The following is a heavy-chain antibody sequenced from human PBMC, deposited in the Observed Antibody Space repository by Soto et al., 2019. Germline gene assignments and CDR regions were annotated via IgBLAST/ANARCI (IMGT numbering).Heavy chain of an antibody. CDR3: ARMGDVPYYYYGMDV. CDR2: INGYNGNT. Sequence: ASVKVSCKASGYTFSTYVISWVRQAPGQGLEWMGWINGYNGNTNYAPKLQGRITMTTDTSTTTAYMELRSLRSDDTAVYYCARMGDVPYYYYGMDVWGQGATVTVSS. D-gene: IGHD3-16*01. J-gene: IGHJ6*02. V-gene: IGHV1-18*01. CDR1: GYTFSTYV.